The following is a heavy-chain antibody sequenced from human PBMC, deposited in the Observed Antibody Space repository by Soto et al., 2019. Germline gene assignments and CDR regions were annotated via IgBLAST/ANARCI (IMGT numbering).Heavy chain of an antibody. CDR3: ARGFSAGKGSPPDF. J-gene: IGHJ4*02. CDR2: ISSTTNYI. D-gene: IGHD6-13*01. V-gene: IGHV3-21*04. CDR1: GFTFPRYS. Sequence: PGGAQRLSCAAPGFTFPRYSMTWFRQAPGKGLEWVSSISSTTNYIYYGDSMKGRFTISRDNAKNSPYLEMNSLRAEDTAVYYCARGFSAGKGSPPDFWGQGSLVTVSS.